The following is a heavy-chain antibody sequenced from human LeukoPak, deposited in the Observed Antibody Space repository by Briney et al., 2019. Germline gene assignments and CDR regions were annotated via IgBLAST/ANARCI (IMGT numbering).Heavy chain of an antibody. V-gene: IGHV3-7*01. CDR2: IKQDGSEK. CDR3: ARDRRLLWFGEPHPGDTDWFDP. CDR1: GFTFSSYW. J-gene: IGHJ5*02. Sequence: GGSLRLSCAASGFTFSSYWMSWVRQAPGKGLEWVANIKQDGSEKYYVDSVKGRFTISRDNAKNSLYLQMNSLRAEDTAVYYCARDRRLLWFGEPHPGDTDWFDPWGQGTLVTVSS. D-gene: IGHD3-10*01.